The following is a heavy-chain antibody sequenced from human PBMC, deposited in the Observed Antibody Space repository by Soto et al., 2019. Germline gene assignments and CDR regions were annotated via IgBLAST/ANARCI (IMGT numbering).Heavy chain of an antibody. D-gene: IGHD3-22*01. J-gene: IGHJ4*02. CDR3: AKDGRVYYYDSSGYYFDY. CDR2: ISGSGGST. Sequence: GGSLRLSCAASVFTFSSYAMSWVRQSPGKGLEWVSAISGSGGSTYYADSVKGRFTISRDNSKNTLYLQMNSLRAEDTAVYYCAKDGRVYYYDSSGYYFDYWGQGTLVTVSS. V-gene: IGHV3-23*01. CDR1: VFTFSSYA.